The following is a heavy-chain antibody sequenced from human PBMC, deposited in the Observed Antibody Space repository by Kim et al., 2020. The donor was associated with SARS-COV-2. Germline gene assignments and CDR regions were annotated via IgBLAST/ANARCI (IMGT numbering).Heavy chain of an antibody. Sequence: GSSIYYADSVKGRFTISRDKARNLVFLQMNSLRTDDTAVYYCAGRLDYWGQGILVTVSS. V-gene: IGHV3-48*03. CDR3: AGRLDY. CDR2: GSSI. J-gene: IGHJ4*02. D-gene: IGHD1-26*01.